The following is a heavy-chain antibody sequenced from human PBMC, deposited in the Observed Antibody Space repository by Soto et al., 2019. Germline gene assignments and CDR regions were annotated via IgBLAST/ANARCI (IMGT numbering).Heavy chain of an antibody. Sequence: GGSLRLSCAASGFNLTHYGMHWVRQAPGKGLEWVAVIYYDGSTKFYADSVKGRFTISRDNSKNTLSLQMNSLTAEDTAVYFCAKRRGAGGHFDYWGRGALVTVSS. CDR3: AKRRGAGGHFDY. V-gene: IGHV3-33*06. CDR2: IYYDGSTK. J-gene: IGHJ4*02. CDR1: GFNLTHYG. D-gene: IGHD2-15*01.